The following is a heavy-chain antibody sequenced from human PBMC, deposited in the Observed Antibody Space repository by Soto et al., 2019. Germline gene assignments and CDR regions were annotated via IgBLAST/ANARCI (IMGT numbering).Heavy chain of an antibody. V-gene: IGHV1-3*01. CDR3: ARDEYSSGWYGWFDP. Sequence: QVQLVQSGAEVKKPGASVKVSCKASGYTFTSYAMHWVRQAPGQRLEWMGWINAGNGNTKYSQKFQGRVTITRDTSASTAYMELSSLRSEDTAVYYCARDEYSSGWYGWFDPWGQGTLVTVSS. D-gene: IGHD6-19*01. CDR1: GYTFTSYA. CDR2: INAGNGNT. J-gene: IGHJ5*02.